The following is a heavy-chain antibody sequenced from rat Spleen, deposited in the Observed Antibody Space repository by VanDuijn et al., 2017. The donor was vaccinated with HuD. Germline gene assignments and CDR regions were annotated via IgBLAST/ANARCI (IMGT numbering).Heavy chain of an antibody. J-gene: IGHJ2*01. D-gene: IGHD1-12*03. CDR3: ARHGYYDGYYPYFDY. Sequence: EVQLVESGGGLVQPGRSLKLSCAASGFTFSNYDMAWLRQAPTKGLEWVASISPGGGGTYYRDSVKGRFTVSRDNAKSTLYLQVDSLRSEDTATYYCARHGYYDGYYPYFDYWGQGVLVTVSS. CDR1: GFTFSNYD. CDR2: ISPGGGGT. V-gene: IGHV5-25*01.